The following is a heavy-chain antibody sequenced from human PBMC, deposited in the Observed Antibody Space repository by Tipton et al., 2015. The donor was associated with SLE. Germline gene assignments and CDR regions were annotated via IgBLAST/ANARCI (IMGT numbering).Heavy chain of an antibody. V-gene: IGHV4-34*01. CDR3: AREYSSGWSDAFDI. Sequence: TLSLTCAVYGGSFSGYYWSWIRQPPGKGLEWIGEIYHSGSTNYNPSLKSRVTISVDKSKNQFSLKLSSVTAADTAVYYCAREYSSGWSDAFDIWGQGTMVTVSS. CDR1: GGSFSGYY. CDR2: IYHSGST. D-gene: IGHD6-19*01. J-gene: IGHJ3*02.